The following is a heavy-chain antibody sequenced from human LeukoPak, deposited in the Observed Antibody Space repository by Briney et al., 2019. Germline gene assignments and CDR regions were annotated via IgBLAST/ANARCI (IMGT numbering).Heavy chain of an antibody. CDR2: ISSSGGST. D-gene: IGHD2-15*01. J-gene: IGHJ4*02. Sequence: GGSLRLSCSGSGFIFSSSAMQWVRQAPGKALEYVSGISSSGGSTYYADSVKGRFTIFRDNSKSTLCLQMNSLRAEDTAVYYCAKQLGYCSDGSCYFPYWGQGTLVTVSS. V-gene: IGHV3-64*04. CDR3: AKQLGYCSDGSCYFPY. CDR1: GFIFSSSA.